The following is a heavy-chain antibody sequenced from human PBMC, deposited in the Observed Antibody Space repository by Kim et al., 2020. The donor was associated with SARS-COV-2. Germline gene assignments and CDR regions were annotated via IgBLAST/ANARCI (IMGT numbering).Heavy chain of an antibody. CDR2: IQSKTDGGTT. CDR3: TTDRREGIAVAGFDY. J-gene: IGHJ4*02. D-gene: IGHD6-19*01. Sequence: GGSLRLSCAASGFTFSNAWMSWVRQAPGKGLEWVGRIQSKTDGGTTDYAAPVKGRFTISRDDSKNTLYLQMNSLKTEDTAVYYCTTDRREGIAVAGFDYWGQGTLVTVSS. CDR1: GFTFSNAW. V-gene: IGHV3-15*01.